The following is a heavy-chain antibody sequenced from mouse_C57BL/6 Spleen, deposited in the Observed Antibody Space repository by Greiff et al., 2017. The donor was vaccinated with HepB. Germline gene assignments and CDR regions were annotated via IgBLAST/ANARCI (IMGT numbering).Heavy chain of an antibody. CDR2: IYPGNSDT. Sequence: VQLKESGTVLARPGASVKMSCKTSGYTFTSYWMHWVKQRPGQGLEWIGAIYPGNSDTSYNQKFKGKAKLTAVTSASTAYMELISLTNEDSAVYYCTRYYGSSPAWFAYWGQGTLVTVSA. V-gene: IGHV1-5*01. J-gene: IGHJ3*01. CDR1: GYTFTSYW. CDR3: TRYYGSSPAWFAY. D-gene: IGHD1-1*01.